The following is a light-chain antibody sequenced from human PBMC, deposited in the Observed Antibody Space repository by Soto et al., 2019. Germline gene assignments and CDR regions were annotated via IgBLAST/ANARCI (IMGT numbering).Light chain of an antibody. J-gene: IGKJ5*01. V-gene: IGKV3-11*01. CDR3: QQRSNWPPIT. Sequence: EIVLTQSPAPLSLSPGERVTVSCRASQSVSNYLTWYQHKAPQATRLLIYDASNRANGIPARFSGSGSGTDFTLTISSLEPEDFAAYYCQQRSNWPPITFGQGTRLEIK. CDR1: QSVSNY. CDR2: DAS.